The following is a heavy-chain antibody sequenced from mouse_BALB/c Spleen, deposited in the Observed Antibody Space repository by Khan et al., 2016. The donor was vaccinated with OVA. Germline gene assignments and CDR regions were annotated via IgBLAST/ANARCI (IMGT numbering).Heavy chain of an antibody. CDR2: ISSGGSYT. Sequence: DVMLVESGGGLVRPGGSLKLSCAASGFSFSSYSMSWVRQTPEKRLEWVATISSGGSYTYYPDSVKGRFTISRDNAKNTLHLQMSSLKSEDTAMYYCTRQRGYYGSNPYFDYWGQGTTLTVSS. CDR1: GFSFSSYS. D-gene: IGHD1-1*01. CDR3: TRQRGYYGSNPYFDY. V-gene: IGHV5-6-4*01. J-gene: IGHJ2*01.